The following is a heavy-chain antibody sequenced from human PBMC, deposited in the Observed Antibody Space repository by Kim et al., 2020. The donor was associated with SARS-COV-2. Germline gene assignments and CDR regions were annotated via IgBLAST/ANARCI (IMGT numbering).Heavy chain of an antibody. J-gene: IGHJ5*02. Sequence: SETLSLTCTVSGDSISSYYWSWVRQSPGKGLEWIGTIYYSGSSNYNPSLKSRVTMSLDTAKNQFYLKLSSVTAADTAVYYCARDTGDYDGCGSFYLGWFDPWGQGTLVTVSS. CDR2: IYYSGSS. CDR3: ARDTGDYDGCGSFYLGWFDP. CDR1: GDSISSYY. V-gene: IGHV4-59*01. D-gene: IGHD3-10*01.